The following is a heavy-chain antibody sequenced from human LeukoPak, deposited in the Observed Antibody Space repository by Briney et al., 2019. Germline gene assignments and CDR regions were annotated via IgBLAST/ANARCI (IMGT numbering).Heavy chain of an antibody. V-gene: IGHV3-23*01. J-gene: IGHJ4*02. D-gene: IGHD6-13*01. CDR1: GITFSSYG. CDR2: ISSTGGTT. CDR3: AKGAPIAAAANYFDY. Sequence: GGSLRLSCAASGITFSSYGMSWVRQAPGKGLEWVSSISSTGGTTYYADSVKGRFTISRDNSKNTLYLQMNSLRAEDTAVYYCAKGAPIAAAANYFDYWGQGTLVTVSS.